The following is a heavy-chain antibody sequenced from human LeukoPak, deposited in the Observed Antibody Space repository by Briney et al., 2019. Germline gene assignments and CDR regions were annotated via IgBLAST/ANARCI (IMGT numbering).Heavy chain of an antibody. V-gene: IGHV1-2*02. CDR3: TRGPIVTSD. D-gene: IGHD3-10*01. CDR2: INPDSGGT. CDR1: GYTFTGYY. Sequence: ASVKVSCKASGYTFTGYYIHWVRQAPGRALEWMAWINPDSGGTSYAQKFQGRVTVTRDTSISTAYMVLSRLRSDDTAVYYCTRGPIVTSDWGQGTLVTVSS. J-gene: IGHJ4*02.